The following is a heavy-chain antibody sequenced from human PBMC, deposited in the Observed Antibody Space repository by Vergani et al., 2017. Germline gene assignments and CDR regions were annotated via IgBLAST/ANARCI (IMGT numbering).Heavy chain of an antibody. V-gene: IGHV4-34*01. CDR3: ARGEEDDFWSGGVDALDI. Sequence: QVQLQQWGAGLLKPSETLSLTCAVYGGSFSGYYWSWIRQPPGKGLEWIGEINHSGSTNYNPSLKSRVTISVDTSKNQFSLKLSSVSAADTAVYYCARGEEDDFWSGGVDALDIWGQGTMVTVSS. J-gene: IGHJ3*02. CDR1: GGSFSGYY. CDR2: INHSGST. D-gene: IGHD3-3*01.